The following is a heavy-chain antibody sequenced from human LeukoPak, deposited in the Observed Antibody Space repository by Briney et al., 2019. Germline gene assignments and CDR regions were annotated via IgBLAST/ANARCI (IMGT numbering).Heavy chain of an antibody. V-gene: IGHV3-48*02. CDR2: ISSSSGTI. CDR3: ARTDMNGGSYYNFDS. CDR1: GFTFNTYS. D-gene: IGHD1-26*01. J-gene: IGHJ4*02. Sequence: AGGSLRLSCAASGFTFNTYSMNWVRQAPGKGLEWVSYISSSSGTIFYADSVKGRFSISRDNAKNSLYLQMNSLRDEDTAVYYCARTDMNGGSYYNFDSWGQGTLVTVSS.